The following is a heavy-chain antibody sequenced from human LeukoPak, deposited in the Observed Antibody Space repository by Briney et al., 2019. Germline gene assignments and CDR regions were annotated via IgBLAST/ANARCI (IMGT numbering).Heavy chain of an antibody. J-gene: IGHJ3*02. CDR1: GFTFSDYY. CDR2: ISSSGSTI. V-gene: IGHV3-11*01. Sequence: GGSLRLSCAASGFTFSDYYMSWIRQAPGKGLEWVSYISSSGSTIYYADSVKGRFTISRDNAKSSLYLQMNSLRAEDTAVYYCARRDARWLQVDAFDIWGQGTMVTVSS. D-gene: IGHD5-24*01. CDR3: ARRDARWLQVDAFDI.